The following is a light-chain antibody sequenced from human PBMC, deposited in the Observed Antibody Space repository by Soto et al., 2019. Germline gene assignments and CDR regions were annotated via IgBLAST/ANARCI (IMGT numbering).Light chain of an antibody. V-gene: IGLV2-11*01. Sequence: QSALTQPRSVSGSPGQSVTISCTGTSSDVGGYNYVSWYQQYPGKAPKVMIYDVTKRPSGVPDRFSGSKSGNTASLTISGLHAEDEAYYYCCSYTGFYSYVFGTGTKLTVL. CDR3: CSYTGFYSYV. CDR2: DVT. J-gene: IGLJ1*01. CDR1: SSDVGGYNY.